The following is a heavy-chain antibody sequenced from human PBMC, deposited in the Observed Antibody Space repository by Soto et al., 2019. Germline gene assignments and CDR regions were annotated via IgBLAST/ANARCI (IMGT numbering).Heavy chain of an antibody. Sequence: TLSLTCAVYGGSFSGYYWSWIRQPPGKGLEWIGEINHSGSTNYNPSLKSRVTISVDTSKNQFSLKLSSVTAADTAVYYCARAGYDFWSGYYRVGSSLRYMDVWGKGTTVTV. J-gene: IGHJ6*03. V-gene: IGHV4-34*01. CDR1: GGSFSGYY. CDR2: INHSGST. CDR3: ARAGYDFWSGYYRVGSSLRYMDV. D-gene: IGHD3-3*01.